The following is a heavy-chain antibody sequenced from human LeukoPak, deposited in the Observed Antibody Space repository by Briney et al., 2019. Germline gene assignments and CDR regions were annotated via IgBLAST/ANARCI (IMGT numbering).Heavy chain of an antibody. CDR2: ISYDGSNK. CDR3: AEGSGSLDY. Sequence: GGSLRLSCAASGFTFSRYWMSWVRQAPGKGLEWVAVISYDGSNKYYADSVKGRFTISRDSSKNTVYLQMNSLRAEDTAVYYCAEGSGSLDYWGQGTLVTVSS. J-gene: IGHJ4*02. CDR1: GFTFSRYW. V-gene: IGHV3-30*18. D-gene: IGHD1-26*01.